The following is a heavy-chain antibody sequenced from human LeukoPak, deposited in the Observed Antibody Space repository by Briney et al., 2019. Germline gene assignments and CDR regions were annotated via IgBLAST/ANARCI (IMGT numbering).Heavy chain of an antibody. Sequence: ASVKVSCKASGYTFTSYDINWVRQATGQGLEWMGWMNPNSGNTGYAQKLQGRVTMTRDTSTSTAYMELRSLRSDDTAVYYCARDLGGYSYGSGDYWGQGTLVTVSS. D-gene: IGHD5-18*01. J-gene: IGHJ4*02. V-gene: IGHV1-8*01. CDR1: GYTFTSYD. CDR2: MNPNSGNT. CDR3: ARDLGGYSYGSGDY.